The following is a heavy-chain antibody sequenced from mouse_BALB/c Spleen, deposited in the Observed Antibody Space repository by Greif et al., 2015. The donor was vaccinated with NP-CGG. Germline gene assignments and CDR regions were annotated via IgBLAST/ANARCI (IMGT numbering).Heavy chain of an antibody. CDR2: IYPGSGNT. Sequence: LVEPGPELVKPGASVKISCKASGYTFTDYYINWVKQKPGQGLEWIGWIYPGSGNTKYHEKFKGKATLTVDTSSSTAYMQRSSLTSEDTAVYFGARGRCGGDFDDWGQGTTLTVSS. CDR3: ARGRCGGDFDD. CDR1: GYTFTDYY. J-gene: IGHJ2*01. V-gene: IGHV1-84*02.